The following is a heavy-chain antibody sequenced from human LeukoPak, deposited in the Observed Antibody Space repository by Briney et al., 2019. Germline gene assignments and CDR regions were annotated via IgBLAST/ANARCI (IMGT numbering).Heavy chain of an antibody. CDR3: ARGRDAYCSSTSCYNNWFDP. V-gene: IGHV4-34*01. J-gene: IGHJ5*02. D-gene: IGHD2-2*02. Sequence: PSETLSLTCTVSGGSISSYYWSWIRQPPGKGLEWIGEINHSGSTNYNPSLKSRVTISVDTSKNQFSLKLSSVTAADTAVYYCARGRDAYCSSTSCYNNWFDPWGQGTLVTVSS. CDR1: GGSISSYY. CDR2: INHSGST.